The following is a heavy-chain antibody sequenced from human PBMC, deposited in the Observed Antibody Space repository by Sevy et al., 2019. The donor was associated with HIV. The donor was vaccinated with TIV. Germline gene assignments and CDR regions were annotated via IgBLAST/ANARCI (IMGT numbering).Heavy chain of an antibody. V-gene: IGHV3-33*08. CDR3: ARGGYYYDNAAYYALDS. CDR2: IWSDGAYQ. J-gene: IGHJ4*02. D-gene: IGHD3-22*01. Sequence: GGSLRLSCAASGFTFSNAWMNWVRQAPGKGMEWVAIIWSDGAYQYHGDSVKGRFTISRDNSKNTLYLQMNNVRVEDTAVYYCARGGYYYDNAAYYALDSWGQGTLVTVSS. CDR1: GFTFSNAW.